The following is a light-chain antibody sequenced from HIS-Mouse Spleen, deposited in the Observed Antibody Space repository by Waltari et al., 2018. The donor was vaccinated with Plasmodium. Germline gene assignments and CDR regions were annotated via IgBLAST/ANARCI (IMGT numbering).Light chain of an antibody. J-gene: IGLJ3*02. V-gene: IGLV3-10*01. Sequence: SYELTQPPSVSVSPGQTARITCSGDALPKKYAHRYQQKSSQAPVPVIYEDSKRPPGIPGRFSGSSSGTMATLTISGAPVEDEADYYCYSTDSSGNHRVFGGGTKLTVL. CDR1: ALPKKY. CDR3: YSTDSSGNHRV. CDR2: EDS.